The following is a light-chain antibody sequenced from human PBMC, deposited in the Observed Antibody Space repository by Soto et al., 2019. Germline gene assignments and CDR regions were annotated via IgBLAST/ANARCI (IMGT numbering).Light chain of an antibody. CDR2: KAS. CDR1: QTISSW. CDR3: QHYNSYSEA. Sequence: QLTQSSYSLSASAEDTVSIHCRASQTISSWLAWYQQKPGKAPKLLIYKASTLKSGVPSRFSGSGSGTEFTLTISSLQPDDFATYYCQHYNSYSEAFGQGTKVDNK. V-gene: IGKV1-5*03. J-gene: IGKJ1*01.